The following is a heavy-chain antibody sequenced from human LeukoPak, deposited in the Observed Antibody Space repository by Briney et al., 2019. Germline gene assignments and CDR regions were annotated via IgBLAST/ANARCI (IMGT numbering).Heavy chain of an antibody. V-gene: IGHV1-69*04. CDR3: AKDSRSGYSGYNDY. D-gene: IGHD5-12*01. CDR2: IVPILSLT. CDR1: GGSFSNFP. J-gene: IGHJ4*02. Sequence: ASVKVSCKASGGSFSNFPINWVRQAPGQGLEWMGRIVPILSLTNYAQKFQGRLTITADKSTSTAYMELSSLRAEDTAVYYCAKDSRSGYSGYNDYWGQGTLVTVSS.